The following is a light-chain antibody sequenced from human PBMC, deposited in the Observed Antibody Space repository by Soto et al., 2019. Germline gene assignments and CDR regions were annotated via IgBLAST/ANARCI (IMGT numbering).Light chain of an antibody. CDR1: QTISSW. Sequence: DIQMTQSPSTLSGSVGDRVTITCRASQTISSWLAWYQQKPGKAPKLLIYAGSILRSGVPSRFSGTRYDTEFTLTISSRQPEDVATYYCQKDNTDPFTFGPGTKVDMK. V-gene: IGKV1-27*01. CDR2: AGS. J-gene: IGKJ3*01. CDR3: QKDNTDPFT.